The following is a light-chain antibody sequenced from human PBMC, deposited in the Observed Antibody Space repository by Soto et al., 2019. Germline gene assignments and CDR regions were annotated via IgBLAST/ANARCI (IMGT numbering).Light chain of an antibody. CDR3: QQSYSTMET. CDR2: SAS. CDR1: QNIGTF. Sequence: DIQMTQCPSSLSASVGDRVTINCRTGQNIGTFLNWYQQTPGKTPRLLIFSASTLQSGVPSRFSGSGSGTEITLTINSLQPEDYATQYCQQSYSTMETFGPRTKVDIK. V-gene: IGKV1-39*01. J-gene: IGKJ3*01.